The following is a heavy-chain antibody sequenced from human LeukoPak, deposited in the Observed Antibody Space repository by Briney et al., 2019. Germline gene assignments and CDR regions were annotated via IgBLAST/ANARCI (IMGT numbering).Heavy chain of an antibody. J-gene: IGHJ5*02. CDR1: GFTFSSYA. D-gene: IGHD6-19*01. V-gene: IGHV3-30*01. CDR2: ISYDGSNK. CDR3: AREQWLVPEGWDNWFDP. Sequence: PGRSLRLSCAASGFTFSSYAMHWVRQAPGKGLEWVAVISYDGSNKYYADSVKGRFTISRDNSKNTLYLQMNSQRAEDTAVYYCAREQWLVPEGWDNWFDPWGQGTLVTVSS.